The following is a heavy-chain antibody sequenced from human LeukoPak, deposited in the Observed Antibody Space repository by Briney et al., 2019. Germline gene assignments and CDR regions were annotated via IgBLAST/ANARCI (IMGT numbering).Heavy chain of an antibody. J-gene: IGHJ4*02. CDR1: GYAFTGYY. CDR2: INPNSGGT. Sequence: ASVKVSCKASGYAFTGYYMHWVRQAPGQGLEWMGWINPNSGGTNYAQKFQGRVTMTRDTSISTADMELSRLRSDDTAVCYCAREYSSGWLLGWGQGHLIMVS. D-gene: IGHD6-19*01. CDR3: AREYSSGWLLG. V-gene: IGHV1-2*02.